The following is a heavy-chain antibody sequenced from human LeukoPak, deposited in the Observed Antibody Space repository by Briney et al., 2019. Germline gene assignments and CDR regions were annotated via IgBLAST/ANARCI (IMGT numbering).Heavy chain of an antibody. CDR1: GFTFSSYS. V-gene: IGHV3-21*04. J-gene: IGHJ6*02. CDR2: ISSSSSYI. D-gene: IGHD2-21*02. Sequence: GGSLRLSCAASGFTFSSYSMNWVRQAPGKGLEWVSSISSSSSYIYYADSVKGRFTISRDNAKNSLYLQMNSLRAEDTAVYYCAREPYCGGDCYSEDGYYYYYGMDVWGQGTTVTVSS. CDR3: AREPYCGGDCYSEDGYYYYYGMDV.